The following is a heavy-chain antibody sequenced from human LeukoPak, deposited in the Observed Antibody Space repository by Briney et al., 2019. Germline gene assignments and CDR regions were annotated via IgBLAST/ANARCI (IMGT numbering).Heavy chain of an antibody. CDR3: ARQSGSYYLVPYHGYYFDY. Sequence: GGSLRLSCAASGFTFSNYVLSWVRQAPGKGLEWVSVIYSGGSTYYADSVKGRFTISRDNSKNTLYLQMSSLRAEDTAVYYCARQSGSYYLVPYHGYYFDYWGQGTLVTVSS. D-gene: IGHD1-26*01. CDR1: GFTFSNYV. CDR2: IYSGGST. J-gene: IGHJ4*02. V-gene: IGHV3-66*04.